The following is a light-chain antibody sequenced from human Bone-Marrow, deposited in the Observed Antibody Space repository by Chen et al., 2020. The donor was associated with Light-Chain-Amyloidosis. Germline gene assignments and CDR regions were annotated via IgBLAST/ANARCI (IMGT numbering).Light chain of an antibody. Sequence: SYVMTQPSSVSVAPEQTATIAWGGNNIGSTSVHWYQQTPGQAPLLVVYDDSDRPSGIPERLSGSNSGNTATLTISRVEAVDEADYYCQVWDRSSDRPVFGGGTKLTVL. J-gene: IGLJ3*02. CDR3: QVWDRSSDRPV. V-gene: IGLV3-21*02. CDR1: NIGSTS. CDR2: DDS.